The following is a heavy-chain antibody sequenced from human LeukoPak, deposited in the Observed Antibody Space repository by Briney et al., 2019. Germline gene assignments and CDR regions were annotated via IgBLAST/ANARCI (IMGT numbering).Heavy chain of an antibody. CDR3: ARHSLRRGYRDYDDADF. CDR1: GYSFTSYW. J-gene: IGHJ4*02. V-gene: IGHV5-51*01. CDR2: IYPGDSDT. Sequence: GESLKISCKASGYSFTSYWVGWVRQMPGKGLEWMGIIYPGDSDTRYSPSFQGQVTISADESISTAYLQWSSLKASDTAMYYCARHSLRRGYRDYDDADFWGQGTLVTVSS. D-gene: IGHD5-12*01.